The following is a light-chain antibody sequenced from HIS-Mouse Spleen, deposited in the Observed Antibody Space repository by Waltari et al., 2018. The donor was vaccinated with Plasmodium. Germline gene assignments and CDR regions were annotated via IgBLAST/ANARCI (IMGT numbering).Light chain of an antibody. V-gene: IGLV2-11*01. J-gene: IGLJ2*01. CDR1: SSGVGGYNY. CDR2: DVS. CDR3: CSYAGSYTLV. Sequence: QSALTQPRSVSGSPGPSVTIPCTGTSSGVGGYNYLPWYQQHPGKAPKLMIYDVSKRPSGVPDRFSGSKSGNTASLTISGLQAEDEADYYCCSYAGSYTLVFGGGTKLTVL.